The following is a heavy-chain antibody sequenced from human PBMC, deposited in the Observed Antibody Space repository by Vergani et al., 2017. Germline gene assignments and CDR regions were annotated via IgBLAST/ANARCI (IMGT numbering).Heavy chain of an antibody. CDR1: GGSISSYY. CDR3: ARERWEIAPLRSAFDI. Sequence: QVQLQESGPGLVKPSETLSLTCTVSGGSISSYYWSWIRQPPGKGLEWIGYIYYSGSTNYNPSLKSRVTISVDTSKNQFSLKLSSVTAADTAVYYCARERWEIAPLRSAFDIWGRGTMVTVSS. CDR2: IYYSGST. J-gene: IGHJ3*02. V-gene: IGHV4-59*01. D-gene: IGHD1-26*01.